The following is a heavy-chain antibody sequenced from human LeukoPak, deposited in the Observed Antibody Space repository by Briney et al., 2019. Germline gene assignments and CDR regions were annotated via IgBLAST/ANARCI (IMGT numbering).Heavy chain of an antibody. CDR3: AKDNRQQQLVADAFDI. V-gene: IGHV3-23*01. CDR2: ISGSGGST. D-gene: IGHD6-13*01. Sequence: PGGSLRLSCAASGFTFSSYGMSWVRQAPGKGLEWVSAISGSGGSTYYADSVKGRFTISRDNSKNTLYLQMNSLRAEDTAVYYCAKDNRQQQLVADAFDIWGQGTMVTVSS. J-gene: IGHJ3*02. CDR1: GFTFSSYG.